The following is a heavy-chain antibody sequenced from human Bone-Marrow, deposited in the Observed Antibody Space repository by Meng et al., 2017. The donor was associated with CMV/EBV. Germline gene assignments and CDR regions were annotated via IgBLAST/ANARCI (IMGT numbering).Heavy chain of an antibody. D-gene: IGHD2-2*01. Sequence: TSGVGVGWIRQPPGKALEWLALIYWNDDKRYSPSLKSRLTITKDTSKNQVVLTMTNMDPVDTATYYCARTLGYCSSTSCFLFWFDPWGQGTLVTVSS. J-gene: IGHJ5*02. CDR1: TSGVG. CDR2: IYWNDDK. CDR3: ARTLGYCSSTSCFLFWFDP. V-gene: IGHV2-5*01.